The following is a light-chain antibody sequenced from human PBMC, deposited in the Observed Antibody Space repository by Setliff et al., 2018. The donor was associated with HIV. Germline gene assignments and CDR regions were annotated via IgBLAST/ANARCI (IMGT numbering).Light chain of an antibody. Sequence: QSALAQPASVSGSPGQSITISCTGTSSDVGGYNYVSWYQQYPGKAPKLMIYDVSKRPSGVSNRFSGSKSGNTASLTISGLQAEDEADYYCGSYTSSSTWVVGGGTKVTVL. CDR1: SSDVGGYNY. CDR2: DVS. V-gene: IGLV2-14*03. CDR3: GSYTSSSTWV. J-gene: IGLJ2*01.